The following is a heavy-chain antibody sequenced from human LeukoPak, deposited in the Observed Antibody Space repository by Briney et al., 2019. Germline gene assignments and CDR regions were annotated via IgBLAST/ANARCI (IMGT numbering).Heavy chain of an antibody. J-gene: IGHJ4*02. CDR1: GYSFTSYW. D-gene: IGHD6-19*01. Sequence: GESLKISCKGSGYSFTSYWIGWVRQMPGKGLEWMGIIYPGDSDTRYSPSFQGQVTISADKSISTAYLQWSSLKASDTAMYYCARPTRGGWYDVGYFDYWGQGTLVTVSS. V-gene: IGHV5-51*01. CDR2: IYPGDSDT. CDR3: ARPTRGGWYDVGYFDY.